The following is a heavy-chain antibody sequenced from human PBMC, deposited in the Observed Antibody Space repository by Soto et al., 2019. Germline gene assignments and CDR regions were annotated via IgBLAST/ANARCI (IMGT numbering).Heavy chain of an antibody. CDR1: GDTFKNCV. J-gene: IGHJ6*02. CDR2: IIPLFGTT. D-gene: IGHD7-27*01. V-gene: IGHV1-69*01. CDR3: AAELGLGKLSGV. Sequence: QVQVVQSGVEVRRPGSSVKVSCKASGDTFKNCVISWVRQAPGQGLEWMGGIIPLFGTTVFAQRSQGRLTITTDESTTTAYMELGRLRSEDTATYYCAAELGLGKLSGVWGQWTTVIVSS.